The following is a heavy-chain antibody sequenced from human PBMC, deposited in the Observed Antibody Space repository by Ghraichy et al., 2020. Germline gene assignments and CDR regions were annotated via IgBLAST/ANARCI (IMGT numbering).Heavy chain of an antibody. J-gene: IGHJ3*01. CDR3: AKEGGSLGEGAFDV. CDR2: LGADGRST. Sequence: GGSLRLSCAVSEFTFDGYPMTWVRQAPGKGLEWVSTLGADGRSTFYADSVKGRFTISRDKSKRTMYLQMNSLRADDTAVYYCAKEGGSLGEGAFDVWGQGPKVTVSS. V-gene: IGHV3-23*01. D-gene: IGHD3-10*01. CDR1: EFTFDGYP.